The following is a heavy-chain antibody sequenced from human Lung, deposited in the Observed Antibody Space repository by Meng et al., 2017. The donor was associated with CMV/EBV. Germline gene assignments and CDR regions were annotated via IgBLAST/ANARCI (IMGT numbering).Heavy chain of an antibody. J-gene: IGHJ6*02. D-gene: IGHD5-18*01. CDR1: GFTVSSNY. Sequence: GESLKISCAASGFTVSSNYMSWVRQAPGKGLEWVSVIYSGGSTYYADSVKGRFTISRDNSKNTLYLQMNSLRAEDTAVYYCARDQGRGYSYGQAYYYGMDVWGQGTTVXVSS. CDR2: IYSGGST. V-gene: IGHV3-66*02. CDR3: ARDQGRGYSYGQAYYYGMDV.